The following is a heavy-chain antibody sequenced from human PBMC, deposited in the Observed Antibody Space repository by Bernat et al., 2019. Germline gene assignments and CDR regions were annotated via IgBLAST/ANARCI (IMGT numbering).Heavy chain of an antibody. CDR3: AREPRITMIVVANDAFDI. D-gene: IGHD3-22*01. J-gene: IGHJ3*02. Sequence: QLQLQESGPGLVKPSETLSLTCTVPGGSISSSSYYWGWIRQPPGKGLEWIGSNYYSGSTYYNPSLKSRVTISVDTSKIQFSLKLSSVTAADTAVYYCAREPRITMIVVANDAFDIWGQGTMVTVSS. CDR1: GGSISSSSYY. V-gene: IGHV4-39*01. CDR2: NYYSGST.